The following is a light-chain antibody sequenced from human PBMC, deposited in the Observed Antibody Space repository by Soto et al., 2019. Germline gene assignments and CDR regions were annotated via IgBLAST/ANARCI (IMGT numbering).Light chain of an antibody. Sequence: QAVVTQPPSASASLGASVTLTCTLSSGYSNYKVDWYQQRPGKGPRFVMRVGTGGIVGSKGDGIPDRFSVLGSGLNRYLTIKNIQEEDESDYHCGADHGSGSNFVVVFGGGTKSPS. CDR1: SGYSNYK. V-gene: IGLV9-49*01. CDR2: VGTGGIVG. CDR3: GADHGSGSNFVVV. J-gene: IGLJ2*01.